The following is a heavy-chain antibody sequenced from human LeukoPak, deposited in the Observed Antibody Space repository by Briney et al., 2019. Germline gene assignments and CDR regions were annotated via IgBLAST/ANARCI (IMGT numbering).Heavy chain of an antibody. Sequence: GGSLRLPCAASGFTFSSYEMNWVRQAPGKGLEWVSSISSSSSYIYYADSVKGRFTISRDNAKNSLYLQMNSLRAEDTAVYYCARAPPDGYNYFDYWGQGTLVTVSS. V-gene: IGHV3-21*01. CDR1: GFTFSSYE. CDR2: ISSSSSYI. CDR3: ARAPPDGYNYFDY. D-gene: IGHD5-24*01. J-gene: IGHJ4*02.